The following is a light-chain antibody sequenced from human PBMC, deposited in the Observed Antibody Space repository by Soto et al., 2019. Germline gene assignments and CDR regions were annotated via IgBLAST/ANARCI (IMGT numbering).Light chain of an antibody. CDR2: DAS. Sequence: DIHMTQSPSTLSASVGDRVTITCRASQSISTWLAWYQQKPGQAPKLLIYDASSLQSGVPSRFSGSGFGTEFTLTIRSLQPDDFATYYCQQYNSYSETFGQGTKV. J-gene: IGKJ1*01. CDR1: QSISTW. V-gene: IGKV1-5*01. CDR3: QQYNSYSET.